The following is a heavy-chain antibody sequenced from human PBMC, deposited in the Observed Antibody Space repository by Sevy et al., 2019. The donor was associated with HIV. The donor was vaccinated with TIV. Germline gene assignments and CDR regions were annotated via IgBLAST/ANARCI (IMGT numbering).Heavy chain of an antibody. J-gene: IGHJ5*02. D-gene: IGHD3-10*01. Sequence: GGSLRLSCAASGFTVNSDYMSWVRQAPGKGLEWVSDVYSGGTTYYADSVKGRFTISRDNSKNILYLQMNSLRAEDTAVYYCARHISFGELGSWFDPWGQGTLVTVSS. V-gene: IGHV3-53*01. CDR1: GFTVNSDY. CDR3: ARHISFGELGSWFDP. CDR2: VYSGGTT.